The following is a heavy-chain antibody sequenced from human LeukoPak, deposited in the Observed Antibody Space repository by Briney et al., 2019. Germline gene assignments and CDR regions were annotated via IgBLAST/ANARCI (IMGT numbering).Heavy chain of an antibody. CDR3: ARDHGIAAAVVPYYYYMDV. J-gene: IGHJ6*03. D-gene: IGHD6-13*01. Sequence: SEALSLTCAVYGGSFSGYYWSWIRQPPGKGLEWIGEINHSGSTNYNPSLKSRVTISVDTSKNQFSLKLSSVTAADTAVYYCARDHGIAAAVVPYYYYMDVWGKGTTVTVSS. V-gene: IGHV4-34*01. CDR1: GGSFSGYY. CDR2: INHSGST.